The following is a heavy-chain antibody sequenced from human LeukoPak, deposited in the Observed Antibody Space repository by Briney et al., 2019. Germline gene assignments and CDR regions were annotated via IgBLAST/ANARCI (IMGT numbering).Heavy chain of an antibody. D-gene: IGHD3-10*02. J-gene: IGHJ6*04. V-gene: IGHV3-30*18. CDR2: ISFDASNK. CDR1: GFTFSSYG. Sequence: GGSLRLSCAASGFTFSSYGMHWVRRAPGKGLEWVAVISFDASNKYYADSVKGRFTISRDNSKNTLYLQMNSLRAEDAAVYYCAELGITMIGGVWGKGTTVTISS. CDR3: AELGITMIGGV.